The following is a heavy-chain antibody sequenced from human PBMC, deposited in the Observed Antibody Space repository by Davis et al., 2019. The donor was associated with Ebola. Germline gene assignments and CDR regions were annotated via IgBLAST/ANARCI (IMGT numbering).Heavy chain of an antibody. V-gene: IGHV3-30*03. Sequence: GESLKISCAASGFTFSDYYMSWIRQAPGKGLEWVAVVSHSEREKFYADSVKGRFTISRDNSENTLYLQMNSLTADDTAVYYCARAVFHEVLDYWGQGTPVTVSS. CDR2: VSHSEREK. CDR1: GFTFSDYY. CDR3: ARAVFHEVLDY. J-gene: IGHJ4*02. D-gene: IGHD3-3*01.